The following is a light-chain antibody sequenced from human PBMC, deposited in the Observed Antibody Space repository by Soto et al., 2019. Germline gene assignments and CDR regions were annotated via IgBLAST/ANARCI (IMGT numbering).Light chain of an antibody. CDR3: SSYTSSSTVV. J-gene: IGLJ2*01. V-gene: IGLV2-14*01. CDR1: SSDVGGYNY. Sequence: QSALTQPASVSGSPGQSITISFTGTSSDVGGYNYLSWYQQHPGKAPKLMIYHVDKRPSGVSNRFSGSKSGNTASLTISGLQAEDEADYYCSSYTSSSTVVFGGGTKLTVL. CDR2: HVD.